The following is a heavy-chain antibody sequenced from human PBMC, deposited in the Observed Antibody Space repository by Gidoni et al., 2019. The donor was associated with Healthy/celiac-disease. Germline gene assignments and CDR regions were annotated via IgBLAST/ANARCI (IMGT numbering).Heavy chain of an antibody. D-gene: IGHD6-19*01. V-gene: IGHV4-59*01. CDR3: ARNSSGWGIYYYYYGMDV. CDR1: GCSISSYY. CDR2: IYYSGST. J-gene: IGHJ6*02. Sequence: QVQLQESGPGLVKPSETLSLTCTVSGCSISSYYWSWIRQPPGKGLEWIGYIYYSGSTNYNPSLKSRVTISVDTSKNQFSLKLSSVTAADTAVYYCARNSSGWGIYYYYYGMDVWGQGTTVTVSS.